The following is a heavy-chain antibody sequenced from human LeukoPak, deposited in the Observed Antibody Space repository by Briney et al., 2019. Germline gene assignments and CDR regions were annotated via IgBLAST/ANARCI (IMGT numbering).Heavy chain of an antibody. Sequence: GGSLRLSCAASGFTFSSYGMQFSSYGMHWVRQAPGQGLEWVAFIRSDGRNKYYADSVKGRFTNSRDNTKNMLYLQMNSLRAEDTAVYYCAKLKINYYYYMDVWGKGTTVIVSS. D-gene: IGHD3-16*01. J-gene: IGHJ6*03. CDR1: GFTFSSYGMQFSSYG. CDR2: IRSDGRNK. V-gene: IGHV3-30*02. CDR3: AKLKINYYYYMDV.